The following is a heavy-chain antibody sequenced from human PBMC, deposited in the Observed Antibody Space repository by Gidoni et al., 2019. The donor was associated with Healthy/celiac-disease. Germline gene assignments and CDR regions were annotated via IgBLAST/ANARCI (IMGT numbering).Heavy chain of an antibody. D-gene: IGHD1-26*01. V-gene: IGHV5-10-1*01. CDR3: AREQEPAAPFDY. J-gene: IGHJ4*02. CDR1: GYSFTSYW. CDR2: IDPSDSYT. Sequence: ESLRISCKGSGYSFTSYWISLVRQMPGKGLEWMGRIDPSDSYTNYSPSFQGHVTISADKSISTAYLQWSSLKASDTAMYYCAREQEPAAPFDYWGQGTLVTVSS.